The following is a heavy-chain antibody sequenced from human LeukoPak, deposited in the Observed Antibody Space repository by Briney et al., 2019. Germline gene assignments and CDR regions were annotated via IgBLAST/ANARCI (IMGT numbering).Heavy chain of an antibody. J-gene: IGHJ6*02. V-gene: IGHV3-23*01. CDR2: ISGSGGST. CDR1: GFTFSSYA. CDR3: AKGAGYDILTGYPLYGMDV. Sequence: PGGSLRLSCAASGFTFSSYAMSWVRQAPGKGLEWVSAISGSGGSTYYADSVKGRFTISRDNSKNTLYLQMNSLRAEDTAVYYCAKGAGYDILTGYPLYGMDVWGQGTTVTVSS. D-gene: IGHD3-9*01.